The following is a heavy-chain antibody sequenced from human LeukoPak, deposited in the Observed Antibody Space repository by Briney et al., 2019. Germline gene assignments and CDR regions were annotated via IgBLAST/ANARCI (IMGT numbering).Heavy chain of an antibody. J-gene: IGHJ4*02. CDR2: ISSSSSYT. CDR3: ARGTPYNWNYLGDY. Sequence: SGGSLRLSCAASGFTFSSYSMNWVRQAPGKGLEWVSSISSSSSYTYYADSVKGRFTISRDNAKNSLYLQMNSLRAEDTAVYYCARGTPYNWNYLGDYWGQGTLVTVSS. D-gene: IGHD1-7*01. CDR1: GFTFSSYS. V-gene: IGHV3-21*01.